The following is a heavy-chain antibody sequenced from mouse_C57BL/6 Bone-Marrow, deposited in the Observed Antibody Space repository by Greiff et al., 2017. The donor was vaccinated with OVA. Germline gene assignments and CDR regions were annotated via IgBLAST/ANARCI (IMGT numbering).Heavy chain of an antibody. V-gene: IGHV5-6*01. Sequence: EVKLQESGGDLVKPGGSLKLSCAASGFTFSSYGMSWVRQTPDKRLEWVATISSGGSYTYYPHSVKGRFTFSRDNAKNTLSMQMSSLKSEDTAMYYCARDGGTTVVADYWGQGTTLTVSS. D-gene: IGHD1-1*01. CDR2: ISSGGSYT. J-gene: IGHJ2*01. CDR1: GFTFSSYG. CDR3: ARDGGTTVVADY.